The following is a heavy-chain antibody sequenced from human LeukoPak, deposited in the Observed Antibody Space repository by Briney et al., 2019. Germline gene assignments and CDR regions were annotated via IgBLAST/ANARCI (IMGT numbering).Heavy chain of an antibody. CDR2: IWYDGSNK. D-gene: IGHD2-21*02. J-gene: IGHJ4*02. Sequence: LTGGSLRLSCAASGFTFSSYGMHWVRQAPGKGLEWVEVIWYDGSNKYYADSVKGRFTISRDNSKNTLCLQMNSLRAEDAAVYYCARVSGDYYFDYWGQGTLVTVSS. CDR3: ARVSGDYYFDY. V-gene: IGHV3-33*01. CDR1: GFTFSSYG.